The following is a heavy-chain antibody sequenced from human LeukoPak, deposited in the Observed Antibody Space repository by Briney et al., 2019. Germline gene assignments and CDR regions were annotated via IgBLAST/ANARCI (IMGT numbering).Heavy chain of an antibody. J-gene: IGHJ4*02. CDR3: AKSYFDYSTYYSYYFNL. CDR1: GGSISGGY. V-gene: IGHV4-4*09. Sequence: SETLSLTCTVSGGSISGGYWSWIRQPPGRGLEWIGYVYTSGSTNYNPSLKSRVTISVVTSKSQFALKLSSVTAADTAVYYCAKSYFDYSTYYSYYFNLWGQGALVTVSS. CDR2: VYTSGST. D-gene: IGHD4-11*01.